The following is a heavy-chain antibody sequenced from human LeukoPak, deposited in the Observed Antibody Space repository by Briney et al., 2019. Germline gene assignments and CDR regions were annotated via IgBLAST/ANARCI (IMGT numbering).Heavy chain of an antibody. CDR1: GFRFDDFA. V-gene: IGHV3-9*01. Sequence: GGSLRLSCATSGFRFDDFAMHWVRQAPGKGLEWVSHISWSSADIAYADSVRGRFTISRDNAKDSLYLQMDSLRPDDTAFYYCARDRGDFWSGSIDHWGQGTLVTVSS. CDR2: ISWSSADI. CDR3: ARDRGDFWSGSIDH. J-gene: IGHJ4*02. D-gene: IGHD3-3*01.